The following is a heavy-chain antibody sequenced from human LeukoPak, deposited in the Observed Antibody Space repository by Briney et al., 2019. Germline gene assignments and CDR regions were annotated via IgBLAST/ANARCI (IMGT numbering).Heavy chain of an antibody. Sequence: SETLSLTCTVSGGSISSYYWSWIRQPPGKGLEWIGYIYYSGSTNYNPSLKSRVTISVDTSKNQFSLKLSSVTAADTAVYYCARSALPGGTYDYWGQGTLVTVSS. D-gene: IGHD1-14*01. CDR1: GGSISSYY. CDR2: IYYSGST. CDR3: ARSALPGGTYDY. V-gene: IGHV4-59*01. J-gene: IGHJ4*02.